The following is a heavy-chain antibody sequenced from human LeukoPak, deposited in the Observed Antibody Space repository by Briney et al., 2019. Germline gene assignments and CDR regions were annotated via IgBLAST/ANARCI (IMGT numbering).Heavy chain of an antibody. D-gene: IGHD6-13*01. CDR3: ARESPAAAAGTPPNNWFDP. Sequence: GGSLRLSCAASGFTFSSYGMHWVRQAPGKGLEWVAFIRYDGSNKYYAASVKGRFTISRDNAKNSLYLQMNSLRAEDTAVYYCARESPAAAAGTPPNNWFDPWGQGTLVTVSS. J-gene: IGHJ5*02. CDR2: IRYDGSNK. V-gene: IGHV3-30*02. CDR1: GFTFSSYG.